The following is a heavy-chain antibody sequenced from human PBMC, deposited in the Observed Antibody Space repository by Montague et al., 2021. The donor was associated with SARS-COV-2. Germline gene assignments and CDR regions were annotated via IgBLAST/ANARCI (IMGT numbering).Heavy chain of an antibody. CDR2: INHSGST. CDR3: ARGSRITMIVVVIPGGFDP. V-gene: IGHV4-34*01. Sequence: SETLSLTCAVYGASFSGYYWSWIRQPPGKGLEWIGEINHSGSTNYNPSLKSRVTISVDTSKNQFSLKLSSVTAADTAVYYCARGSRITMIVVVIPGGFDPWGQGTLVTVSS. CDR1: GASFSGYY. D-gene: IGHD3-22*01. J-gene: IGHJ5*02.